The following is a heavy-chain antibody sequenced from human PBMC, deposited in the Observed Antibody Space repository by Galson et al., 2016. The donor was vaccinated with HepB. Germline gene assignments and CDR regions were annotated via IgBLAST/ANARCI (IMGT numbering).Heavy chain of an antibody. D-gene: IGHD1-26*01. CDR3: ARGLDSGSEDY. Sequence: SVKVSCKASGYTFTSYDLNWVRQATGQGLEWLGWMTPNSGDTAYGQKFQGRVTMTRNTSINTAYMELTSLTSEDTAVYYCARGLDSGSEDYWGQGTLVTVSS. J-gene: IGHJ4*02. V-gene: IGHV1-8*01. CDR1: GYTFTSYD. CDR2: MTPNSGDT.